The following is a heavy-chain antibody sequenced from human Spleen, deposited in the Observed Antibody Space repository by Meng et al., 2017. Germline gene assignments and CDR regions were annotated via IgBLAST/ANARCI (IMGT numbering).Heavy chain of an antibody. CDR1: CGSFRDCY. CDR3: ARGPTTMAHDFDY. V-gene: IGHV4-34*01. Sequence: VHLQQWDHGLLHPSETLARPCLVYCGSFRDCYWSLLPQPPGQGLAWIAEINHSVSTNYHPSFGRRATISVDTSQNNLSLKLSSVTAADSAVYYCARGPTTMAHDFDYWGQITLVTVSS. D-gene: IGHD5-24*01. J-gene: IGHJ4*02. CDR2: INHSVST.